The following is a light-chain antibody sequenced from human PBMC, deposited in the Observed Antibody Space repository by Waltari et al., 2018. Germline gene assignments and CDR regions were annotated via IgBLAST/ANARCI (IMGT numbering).Light chain of an antibody. Sequence: QSALTQPASVSGSPGQSITISCTGTSSDVGGYNYVSWSQQHPGKAPKLMIYDVSKRPSGVSKRFSGPKAGNTASLTISGLQAEDEADYYCSSYTSSSTYVFGTGTKVTVL. CDR3: SSYTSSSTYV. CDR2: DVS. V-gene: IGLV2-14*01. CDR1: SSDVGGYNY. J-gene: IGLJ1*01.